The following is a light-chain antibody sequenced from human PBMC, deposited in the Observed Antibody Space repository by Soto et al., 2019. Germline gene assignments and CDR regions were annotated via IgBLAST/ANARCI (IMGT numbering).Light chain of an antibody. V-gene: IGKV1-12*01. CDR1: QGISTW. J-gene: IGKJ3*01. CDR3: QQSFRTPFT. CDR2: AAS. Sequence: DIQMTQSPSSVSASVGDTVTISCRASQGISTWLAWYQQKPGKAPKLLIYAASYLQNGVPSRFSGRGSGTDFTLTISSLQPEDFVTYYCQQSFRTPFTFGPGNKLDIK.